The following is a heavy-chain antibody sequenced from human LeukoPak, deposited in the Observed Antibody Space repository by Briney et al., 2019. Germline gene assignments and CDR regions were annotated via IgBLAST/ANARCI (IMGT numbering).Heavy chain of an antibody. CDR3: AGGTYSGSYSGYFDY. CDR2: IYYTGST. CDR1: GGSFSTNY. V-gene: IGHV4-59*01. J-gene: IGHJ4*02. Sequence: SETLSLTCTVSGGSFSTNYWSWIRQPPGRGLEWIGYIYYTGSTNYNPSLKNRVTISVDTSKKQFSLKVNSVTAADTAVYYCAGGTYSGSYSGYFDYWGQGTLVTVSS. D-gene: IGHD1-26*01.